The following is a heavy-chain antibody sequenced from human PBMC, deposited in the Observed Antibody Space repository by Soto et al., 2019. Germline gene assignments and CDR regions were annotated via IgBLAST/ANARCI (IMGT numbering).Heavy chain of an antibody. CDR1: GFTFSSYS. D-gene: IGHD6-13*01. Sequence: VGSVRLSCEGSGFTFSSYSMNWVRQAPGKGLEWVSSISGSGGYIYYADSVKGRFTISRDNAKNSLYLQMTSLRDEDTALYYCARDRQSTPWYAADYWGQGSLVTVSS. J-gene: IGHJ4*02. V-gene: IGHV3-21*01. CDR3: ARDRQSTPWYAADY. CDR2: ISGSGGYI.